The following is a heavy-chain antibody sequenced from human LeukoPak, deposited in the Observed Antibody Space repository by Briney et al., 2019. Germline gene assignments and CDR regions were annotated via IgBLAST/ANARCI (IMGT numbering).Heavy chain of an antibody. CDR1: GGSIGGYY. CDR2: IYYSGST. Sequence: PSETLSLTCTVSGGSIGGYYWSWIRQPPGKGLEWIAYIYYSGSTKYNPSLKSRVTISVDTSRDQFPLKLSSVTAADTAVYYCARHGGSSSSRSSFDPWGQGTLVTVSS. J-gene: IGHJ5*02. D-gene: IGHD1-26*01. CDR3: ARHGGSSSSRSSFDP. V-gene: IGHV4-59*08.